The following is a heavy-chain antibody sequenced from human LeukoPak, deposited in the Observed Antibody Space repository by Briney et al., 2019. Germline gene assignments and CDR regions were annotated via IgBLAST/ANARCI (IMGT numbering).Heavy chain of an antibody. V-gene: IGHV1-18*01. J-gene: IGHJ6*02. CDR2: IGAYNGNE. CDR1: GGTFSRYA. Sequence: GASVKVYCKPSGGTFSRYAFSWVRRPPGQGLEWMGWIGAYNGNENYAQKLQGRVTKATDPSTSTAYMELRSMRSDDTAVDYCARDHGRPKSNIVVVPAAMTYYYGMDVWGQGTTVTVSS. D-gene: IGHD2-2*01. CDR3: ARDHGRPKSNIVVVPAAMTYYYGMDV.